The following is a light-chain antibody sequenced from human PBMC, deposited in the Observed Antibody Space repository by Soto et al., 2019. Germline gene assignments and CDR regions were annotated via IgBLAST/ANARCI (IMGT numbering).Light chain of an antibody. CDR3: QQYASSPLT. CDR1: QSVRSNY. J-gene: IGKJ4*01. V-gene: IGKV3-20*01. Sequence: EIVLTQSPGTLSLSSGERATLSCRASQSVRSNYLAWYQQKPGQAPRLLIYGASSRATGIPDRFGGSGSGKHFTLTISRLEPEDFAVYYYQQYASSPLTFGGATNVDIK. CDR2: GAS.